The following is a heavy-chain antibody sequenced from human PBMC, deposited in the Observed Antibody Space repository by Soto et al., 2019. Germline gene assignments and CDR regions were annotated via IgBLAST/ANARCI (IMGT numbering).Heavy chain of an antibody. Sequence: PSQTLSLTCDISGDSVSSDTVAWSWIRQSPSRGLEWLVRTYYRSKWYSDYAPSVKSRITINPDTSKNQISLQLNSVTPEDTAVYYCAREVPNYYCGMDVWGQGTTVTVS. CDR1: GDSVSSDTVA. V-gene: IGHV6-1*01. J-gene: IGHJ6*02. CDR2: TYYRSKWYS. CDR3: AREVPNYYCGMDV.